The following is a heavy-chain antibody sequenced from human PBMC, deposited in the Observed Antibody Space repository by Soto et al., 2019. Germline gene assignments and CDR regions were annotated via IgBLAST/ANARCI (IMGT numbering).Heavy chain of an antibody. CDR3: SRDTGSGLDYFDY. CDR2: IFHSGNA. Sequence: SETLSLTCAVSGYSISSGDYWGWIRQPPGKGLEWIGSIFHSGNAYYNPSLKSRVTISVDTSKNQFSLKLSSVTAADTAVYYCSRDTGSGLDYFDYWGQGTLVTVSS. CDR1: GYSISSGDY. D-gene: IGHD6-19*01. V-gene: IGHV4-38-2*02. J-gene: IGHJ4*02.